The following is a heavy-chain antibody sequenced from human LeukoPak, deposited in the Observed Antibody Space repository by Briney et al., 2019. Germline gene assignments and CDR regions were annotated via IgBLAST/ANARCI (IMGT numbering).Heavy chain of an antibody. CDR3: ARSSSPRLHFDY. V-gene: IGHV1-69*13. CDR1: GGTFSSYA. Sequence: SVKVSCKASGGTFSSYAISWVRQAPGQGLEWMGGIIPIFGTASYAQKFQGRVTITADESTSTAYMELSSLRSEDTAVYYCARSSSPRLHFDYWGQGTLVTVSS. J-gene: IGHJ4*02. D-gene: IGHD2-15*01. CDR2: IIPIFGTA.